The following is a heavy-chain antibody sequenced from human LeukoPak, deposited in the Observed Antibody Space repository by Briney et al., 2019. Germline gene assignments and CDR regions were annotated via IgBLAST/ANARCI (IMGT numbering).Heavy chain of an antibody. J-gene: IGHJ4*02. CDR3: ARNDDSSGYYHSWYYFDY. CDR1: GYTFTDYY. D-gene: IGHD3-22*01. V-gene: IGHV1-2*02. CDR2: INPNSGGT. Sequence: GASVKVSCKASGYTFTDYYMHWVRQAPGQGLEWMGWINPNSGGTHYAQKFQGRVTMTTDTSTSTAYMELRSLRSDDTAVYYCARNDDSSGYYHSWYYFDYWGQGTLVTVSS.